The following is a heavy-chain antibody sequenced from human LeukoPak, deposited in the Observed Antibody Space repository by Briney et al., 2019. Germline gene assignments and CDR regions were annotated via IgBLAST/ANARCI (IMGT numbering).Heavy chain of an antibody. CDR1: GGSLSSGSDY. CDR3: ASPGPDGSGWLRYFDY. V-gene: IGHV4-61*02. D-gene: IGHD6-13*01. J-gene: IGHJ4*02. Sequence: PSETLSLTCTVSGGSLSSGSDYWSWIRQSAGKGLEWIGRIYASGSTNYNPSLKSRVTISVDTSKNQFSLKLTSVTAADTAVYYCASPGPDGSGWLRYFDYWGQGTLVTVSS. CDR2: IYASGST.